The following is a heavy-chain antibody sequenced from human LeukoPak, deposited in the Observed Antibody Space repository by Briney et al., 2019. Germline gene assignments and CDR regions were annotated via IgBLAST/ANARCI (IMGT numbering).Heavy chain of an antibody. Sequence: SETLSLTCPFSLGFHSNWHYHWLCIRQPPGKGLEWIGSFYYSGSTYYNPSLKSRVTISGDTYKNHFSLKQSSETAADAAVYFCARGLRLGECDNYWGQGTLVTVSS. CDR2: FYYSGST. CDR3: ARGLRLGECDNY. J-gene: IGHJ4*02. CDR1: LGFHSNWHYH. D-gene: IGHD3-16*01. V-gene: IGHV4-39*02.